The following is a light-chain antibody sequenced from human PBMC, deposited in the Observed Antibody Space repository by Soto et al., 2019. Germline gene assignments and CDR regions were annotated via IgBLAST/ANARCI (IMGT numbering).Light chain of an antibody. J-gene: IGLJ2*01. Sequence: QSALTQPASVSGSPGQSITISCTGTSSDVGGYNYVSWYQQHPGKAPKVIIYDVSNRPSGVSDRFSGSKSGNTASLTISGLQAEDEADYYCSSYTTSSIVVFGGGTKLTVL. CDR1: SSDVGGYNY. CDR3: SSYTTSSIVV. CDR2: DVS. V-gene: IGLV2-14*01.